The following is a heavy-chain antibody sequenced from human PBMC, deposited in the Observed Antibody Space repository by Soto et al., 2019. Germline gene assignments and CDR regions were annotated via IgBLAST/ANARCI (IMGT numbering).Heavy chain of an antibody. J-gene: IGHJ4*02. Sequence: QVQLVQSGAEVKKPGASVKVSCKASGYTFTSYGISWVRQAPGQGLEWMGWISGYNGNTNYAQKLQGRVTMTTDTSTSTAYMELRSLRSDDTAVYFCARSDQDFDWLPQSPYYFDYWGQGTLVTVSS. V-gene: IGHV1-18*01. CDR2: ISGYNGNT. CDR3: ARSDQDFDWLPQSPYYFDY. CDR1: GYTFTSYG. D-gene: IGHD3-9*01.